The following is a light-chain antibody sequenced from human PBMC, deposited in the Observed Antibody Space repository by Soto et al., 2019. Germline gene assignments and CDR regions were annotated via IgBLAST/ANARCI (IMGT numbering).Light chain of an antibody. V-gene: IGKV3-11*01. J-gene: IGKJ3*01. CDR2: DAS. Sequence: EIVLTQSPATLSLSPGERATLSCRASQSVSSYLAWYQQKPGQAPRLLIYDASNRATGIPARFSGSGSGTDFTLTISSLEPEDFAVYYCQQRSNWRFGPGNKGDIK. CDR3: QQRSNWR. CDR1: QSVSSY.